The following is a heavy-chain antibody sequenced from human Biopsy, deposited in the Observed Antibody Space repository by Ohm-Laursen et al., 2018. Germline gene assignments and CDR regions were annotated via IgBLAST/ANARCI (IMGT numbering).Heavy chain of an antibody. CDR1: GASISAYY. J-gene: IGHJ6*02. CDR2: LYYSGST. Sequence: SQTLSFTCTVFGASISAYYWSWIPQPPGKGLEWIGYLYYSGSTNYNPSLKSRVTISVDTTKNQFSLMLNSVTAADTAVYYCARDSSSWYRRYYDAMDVWGQGTTVTVSS. CDR3: ARDSSSWYRRYYDAMDV. V-gene: IGHV4-59*01. D-gene: IGHD6-13*01.